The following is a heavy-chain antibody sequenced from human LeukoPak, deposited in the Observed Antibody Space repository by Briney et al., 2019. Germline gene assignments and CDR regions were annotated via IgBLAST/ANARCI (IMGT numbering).Heavy chain of an antibody. CDR3: ARLPPQYVFFDF. V-gene: IGHV4-34*01. CDR2: INHSGST. Sequence: PSETLSLTCAVYGGSFSAYYWGWIRQPPGKGLEWIGEINHSGSTNYNPSLKSRVSISVDMSKNQFSLKLSSVTAAGTAVYYCARLPPQYVFFDFWGQGTLVTVSS. D-gene: IGHD4-11*01. J-gene: IGHJ4*02. CDR1: GGSFSAYY.